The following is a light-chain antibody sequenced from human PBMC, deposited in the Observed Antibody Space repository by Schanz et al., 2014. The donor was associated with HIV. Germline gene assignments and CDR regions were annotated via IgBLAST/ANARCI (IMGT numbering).Light chain of an antibody. CDR3: SSYTSSSTVV. CDR1: SSDVGDYNY. J-gene: IGLJ2*01. CDR2: EVT. V-gene: IGLV2-8*01. Sequence: QSALTQPPSASGSPGQSVTISCTGTSSDVGDYNYVSWYQQHPGKAPKLMIYEVTKRPSGVPDRFSGSKSGNTASLTISGLQAEDEADYYCSSYTSSSTVVFGGGTKLT.